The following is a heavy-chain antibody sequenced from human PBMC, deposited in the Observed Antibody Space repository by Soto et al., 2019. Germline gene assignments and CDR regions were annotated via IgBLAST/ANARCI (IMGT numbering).Heavy chain of an antibody. D-gene: IGHD2-15*01. CDR1: GYTFTYNV. J-gene: IGHJ4*01. CDR3: ARVMLGGHADY. CDR2: MNPNSGNK. V-gene: IGHV1-8*01. Sequence: ASVKVSCKASGYTFTYNVINWVRQAPGQGLERIGWMNPNSGNKGDAQKKQGRVTMTRNTSIRTAYIDLSSLSSDDTAVYYCARVMLGGHADYWG.